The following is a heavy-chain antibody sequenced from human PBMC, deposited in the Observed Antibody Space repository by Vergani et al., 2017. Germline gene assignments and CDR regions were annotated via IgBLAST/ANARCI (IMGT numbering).Heavy chain of an antibody. D-gene: IGHD1-14*01. CDR2: INRGSTT. V-gene: IGHV3-23*01. CDR1: GFTFSSYA. CDR3: AKEGRSGITPFVAD. J-gene: IGHJ4*02. Sequence: EVQLLESGGGLVQPGGSLRLSYAASGFTFSSYAMSWVRQAPGKGLEWVSAINRGSTTYYADSVKGRFTISRDNSKNTVFLQMNSLRAEDTAVYYCAKEGRSGITPFVADWGQGTLVTVSS.